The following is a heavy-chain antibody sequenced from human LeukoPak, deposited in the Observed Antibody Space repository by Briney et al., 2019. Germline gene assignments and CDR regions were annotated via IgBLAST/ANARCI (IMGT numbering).Heavy chain of an antibody. CDR1: GFTFSSYN. CDR3: ARRAGAYSHPYDY. D-gene: IGHD4/OR15-4a*01. J-gene: IGHJ4*02. V-gene: IGHV3-53*01. CDR2: IYSGTI. Sequence: PGGSLRLSCAASGFTFSSYNMNWVRQAPGKGLEWVSFIYSGTIHYSDSVKGRFTISRDNSKNTLYLQMNSLRAEDTAVYYCARRAGAYSHPYDYWGQGTLVTVSS.